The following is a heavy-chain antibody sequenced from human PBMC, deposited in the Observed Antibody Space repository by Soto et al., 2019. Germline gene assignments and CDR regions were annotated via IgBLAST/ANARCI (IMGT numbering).Heavy chain of an antibody. D-gene: IGHD2-2*01. V-gene: IGHV3-30*18. CDR3: AKDIARVVPAAIQHYGAYYYYGMDV. CDR1: GFTFSSYG. J-gene: IGHJ6*02. CDR2: ISYDGSNK. Sequence: QVQLVESGGGVVQPGRSLRLSCAASGFTFSSYGMHWVRQAPGKGLEWVAVISYDGSNKYYADSVKGRFTISRDNSKNTLYLQMNSLRAEDTAVYYCAKDIARVVPAAIQHYGAYYYYGMDVWGQGTTVTVSS.